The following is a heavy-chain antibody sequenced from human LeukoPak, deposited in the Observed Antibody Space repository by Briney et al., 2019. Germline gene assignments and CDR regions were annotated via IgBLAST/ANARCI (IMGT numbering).Heavy chain of an antibody. CDR1: GGSVRSGSHY. J-gene: IGHJ4*02. Sequence: SETLSLTCTVSGGSVRSGSHYWSWIRQPPGKGLEWIGYIYYSGSTNYNPSLKSRVTISVDTSKNQFSLKLSSVIAADTAVYYCARGSMVGGCDCWGQGTLVTVSS. V-gene: IGHV4-61*01. CDR2: IYYSGST. D-gene: IGHD2/OR15-2a*01. CDR3: ARGSMVGGCDC.